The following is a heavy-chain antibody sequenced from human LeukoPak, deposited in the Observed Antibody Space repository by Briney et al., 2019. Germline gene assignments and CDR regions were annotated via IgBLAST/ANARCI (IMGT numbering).Heavy chain of an antibody. CDR1: GYTFTSYY. CDR3: ASIGGSYQYFYY. V-gene: IGHV1-46*01. D-gene: IGHD1-26*01. Sequence: ASVKVSCKASGYTFTSYYMHWVRQAPGQGLEWMGIINPSGGSTSYPQKFQGRVTMTRDTSTSTVYMELSSLRSEDTGVYYCASIGGSYQYFYYWGQGNLGTVSS. CDR2: INPSGGST. J-gene: IGHJ4*02.